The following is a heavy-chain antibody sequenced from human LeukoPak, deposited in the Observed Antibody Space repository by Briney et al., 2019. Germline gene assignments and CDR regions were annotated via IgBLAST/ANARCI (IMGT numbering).Heavy chain of an antibody. CDR1: GGSISSGGYY. J-gene: IGHJ4*02. D-gene: IGHD6-6*01. CDR2: IYYSGST. CDR3: AREGRAARPTD. V-gene: IGHV4-31*03. Sequence: RASETLSLTCTVSGGSISSGGYYWSWIRQHPGKGLEWIGYIYYSGSTYYNPSLKSRVTISVDTSKNQFSLKLSSVTAADTAVYYCAREGRAARPTDWGQGTLVTVFS.